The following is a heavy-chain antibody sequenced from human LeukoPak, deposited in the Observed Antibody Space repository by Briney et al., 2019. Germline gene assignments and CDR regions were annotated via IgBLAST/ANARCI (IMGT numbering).Heavy chain of an antibody. V-gene: IGHV4-59*01. D-gene: IGHD2-2*01. CDR2: IYYSGST. Sequence: MASETLSLTCTVSGGSISSYYWSWIRQPPGKGLEWIGYIYYSGSTNYNPSLKSRVTISVDTSKNQFSLKLSSETAADTAVYYCARVPAATRGAWWFDPWGQGTLVTVSS. J-gene: IGHJ5*02. CDR1: GGSISSYY. CDR3: ARVPAATRGAWWFDP.